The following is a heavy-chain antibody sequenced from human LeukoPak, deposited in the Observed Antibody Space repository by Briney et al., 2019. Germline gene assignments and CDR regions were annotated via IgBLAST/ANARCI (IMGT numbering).Heavy chain of an antibody. Sequence: SETLSLTCTVSGDSISSYSWSWIRQPAGKGLEWIGRCCPSGNPNYNPSLQSRVTMSVDTSKRQFSLKMTSATAADTAVYYCVRDRRGDYGVDYWGQGTLVTVSS. CDR1: GDSISSYS. J-gene: IGHJ4*02. V-gene: IGHV4-4*07. CDR2: CCPSGNP. D-gene: IGHD4-17*01. CDR3: VRDRRGDYGVDY.